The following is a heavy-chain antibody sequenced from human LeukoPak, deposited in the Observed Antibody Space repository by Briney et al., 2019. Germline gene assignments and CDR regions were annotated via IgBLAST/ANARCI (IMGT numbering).Heavy chain of an antibody. J-gene: IGHJ4*02. CDR1: GFTFSSYG. CDR3: ASDLLGIAVAGTGY. CDR2: ISYDGSNK. V-gene: IGHV3-30*03. D-gene: IGHD6-19*01. Sequence: GGSLRLSCAASGFTFSSYGMHWVRQAPGKGLEWVAVISYDGSNKYYADSVKGRFTIPRDNSKNTLYLQMNSLRAEDTAVYYCASDLLGIAVAGTGYWGQGTLVTVSS.